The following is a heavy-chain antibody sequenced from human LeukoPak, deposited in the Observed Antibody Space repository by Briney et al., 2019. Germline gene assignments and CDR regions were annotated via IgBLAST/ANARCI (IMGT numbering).Heavy chain of an antibody. CDR3: ARDMEMATSANWFDP. J-gene: IGHJ5*02. CDR1: GGSISSYY. Sequence: PSETLSLTCTVSGGSISSYYWSWIRQPPGKGLEWIWYIYYSGSTNYNPSLKSRVTISVDTSKNQFSLKLSSVTAADTAVYYCARDMEMATSANWFDPWGQGTLVTVSS. D-gene: IGHD5-24*01. V-gene: IGHV4-59*01. CDR2: IYYSGST.